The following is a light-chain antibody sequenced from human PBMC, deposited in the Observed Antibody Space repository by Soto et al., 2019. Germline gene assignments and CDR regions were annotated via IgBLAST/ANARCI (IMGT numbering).Light chain of an antibody. CDR2: GAS. J-gene: IGKJ1*01. Sequence: EIVLTQSPGTLSLSPGERATLSCRASQSINNNYLAWYQQKRGQAPRLLIYGASSRATGIPDRFSGSGSGTDFTLTISRLEPEVFALYYCQQYGGSPRTFGQGTKVEIK. CDR3: QQYGGSPRT. V-gene: IGKV3-20*01. CDR1: QSINNNY.